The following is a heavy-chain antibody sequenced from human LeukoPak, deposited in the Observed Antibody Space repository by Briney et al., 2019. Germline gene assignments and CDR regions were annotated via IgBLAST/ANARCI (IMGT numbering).Heavy chain of an antibody. CDR1: GGSISSSSYY. V-gene: IGHV4-61*02. Sequence: PSETLSLTCTVSGGSISSSSYYWSWIRQPAGKGLEWIGRIYTSGSTNYNPSLKSRVTISVDTSKNQFSLKLSSVTAADTAVYYCARGKDIVVVDAFDIWGQGTMVTVSS. CDR3: ARGKDIVVVDAFDI. D-gene: IGHD2-2*01. CDR2: IYTSGST. J-gene: IGHJ3*02.